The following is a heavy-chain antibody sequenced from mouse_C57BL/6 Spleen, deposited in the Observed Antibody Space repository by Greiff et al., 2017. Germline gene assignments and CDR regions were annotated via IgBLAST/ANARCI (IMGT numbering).Heavy chain of an antibody. V-gene: IGHV1-82*01. CDR3: ARVYFDY. CDR2: IYPGDGDT. CDR1: GYAFSSSW. Sequence: QVHLQQSGPELVKPGASVKISCKASGYAFSSSWMNWVKQRPGKGLEWIGRIYPGDGDTNYNGKFKGKATLTADKSSSTAYMQLSSLTSEDSAVYFCARVYFDYWGQGTTLTVSS. J-gene: IGHJ2*01.